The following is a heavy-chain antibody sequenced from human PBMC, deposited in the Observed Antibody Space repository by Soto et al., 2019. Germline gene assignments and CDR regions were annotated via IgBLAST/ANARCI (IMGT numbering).Heavy chain of an antibody. V-gene: IGHV4-59*08. D-gene: IGHD2-15*01. CDR1: GGSISSYY. J-gene: IGHJ6*02. Sequence: SETLSLTCTVSGGSISSYYWSWIRQPPGKGLEWIGYIYYSGSTNYNPSLKSRVTISVDTSKNQFSLKLSSVTAADTAVYYCARHDTMMWLAATLTRLRRMDVWGQGTTVPVSS. CDR2: IYYSGST. CDR3: ARHDTMMWLAATLTRLRRMDV.